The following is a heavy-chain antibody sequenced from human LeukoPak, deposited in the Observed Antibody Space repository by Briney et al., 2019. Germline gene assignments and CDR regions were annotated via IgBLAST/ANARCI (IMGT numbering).Heavy chain of an antibody. CDR2: IRYDGSNK. V-gene: IGHV3-30*02. CDR1: GFTFSSYG. J-gene: IGHJ4*02. Sequence: GGSLRLSCAASGFTFSSYGMHWVRQAPGKGLEWVAFIRYDGSNKYSADSVKGRFTISRDNSKKTPYLQMNSLTSEDTAVYYCAKDPDYWGQGTLVTVPS. CDR3: AKDPDY.